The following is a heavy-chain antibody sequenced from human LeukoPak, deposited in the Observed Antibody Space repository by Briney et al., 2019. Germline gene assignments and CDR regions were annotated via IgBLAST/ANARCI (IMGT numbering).Heavy chain of an antibody. D-gene: IGHD5-18*01. CDR3: AKALENVDTAMVIGY. CDR1: GFIFSDYS. V-gene: IGHV3-21*01. CDR2: VSSSSTYI. Sequence: GESLRLSCAASGFIFSDYSLNWVRQAPGKGLQWVSSVSSSSTYIYYADSVKGRFTISRDNSKNTLYLQMNSLRAEDTAVYYCAKALENVDTAMVIGYWGQGTLVTVSS. J-gene: IGHJ4*02.